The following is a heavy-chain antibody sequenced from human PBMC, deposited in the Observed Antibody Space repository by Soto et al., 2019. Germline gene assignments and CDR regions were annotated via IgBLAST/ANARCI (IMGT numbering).Heavy chain of an antibody. D-gene: IGHD2-15*01. CDR2: IWYDGSNK. J-gene: IGHJ6*02. Sequence: SGGSLRLSCAASGFTFSSYGMHWVRQAPGKGLEWVAVIWYDGSNKYYADSVKGRFTISRDNSKNTLYLQMDSLRAEDTAVYYCARDRVLWICSGGSCPSYGMDVWGQGTTVTVSS. V-gene: IGHV3-33*01. CDR3: ARDRVLWICSGGSCPSYGMDV. CDR1: GFTFSSYG.